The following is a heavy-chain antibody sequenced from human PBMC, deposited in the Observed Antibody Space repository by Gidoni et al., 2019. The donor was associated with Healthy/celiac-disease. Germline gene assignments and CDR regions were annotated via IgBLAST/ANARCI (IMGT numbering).Heavy chain of an antibody. CDR1: GGSISSYY. V-gene: IGHV4-59*01. Sequence: QVQLQESGPGLVKPSETLSLTCTVSGGSISSYYWSWIRQPPGKGLEWIGYIYYSWSTNYNPSLKSRVTISVDTSKNQCSLKLSSVTAADTAVYYCAGGYCSGGSCDGGAHYYYGMDVWGQGTTVTVSS. J-gene: IGHJ6*02. D-gene: IGHD2-15*01. CDR3: AGGYCSGGSCDGGAHYYYGMDV. CDR2: IYYSWST.